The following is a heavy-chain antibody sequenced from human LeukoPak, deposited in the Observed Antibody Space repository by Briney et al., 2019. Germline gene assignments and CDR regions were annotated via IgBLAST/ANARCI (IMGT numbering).Heavy chain of an antibody. D-gene: IGHD4-11*01. J-gene: IGHJ4*02. V-gene: IGHV4-59*01. CDR2: LLYSGST. Sequence: SETLSLTCAISGGSIPSYNWSWIRQTPGKGLEWIWYLLYSGSTNYNPSLKSRVTMSIDTSKNQFSLKLRSVTAADTAVYYCARGAYSNYLSVGYWGQGILVTVSS. CDR3: ARGAYSNYLSVGY. CDR1: GGSIPSYN.